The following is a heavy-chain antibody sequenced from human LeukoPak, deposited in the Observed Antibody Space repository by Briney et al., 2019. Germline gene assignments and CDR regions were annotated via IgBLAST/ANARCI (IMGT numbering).Heavy chain of an antibody. CDR1: GYTFTSYD. J-gene: IGHJ4*02. V-gene: IGHV1-8*03. D-gene: IGHD1-1*01. CDR2: MNPNSGNT. CDR3: ARVKTGTTHFDY. Sequence: ASVKVPCKASGYTFTSYDINWVRQATGQGLEWMGWMNPNSGNTGYAQKFQGRVTITRNTSISTAYMELSSLRSEDTAVYYCARVKTGTTHFDYWGQGTLVTVSS.